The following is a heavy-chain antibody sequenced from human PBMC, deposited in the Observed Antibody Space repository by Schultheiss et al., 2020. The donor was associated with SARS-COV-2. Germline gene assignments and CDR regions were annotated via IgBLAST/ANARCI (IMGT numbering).Heavy chain of an antibody. CDR2: IYSGGST. CDR3: AREEGIAAAPSGY. J-gene: IGHJ4*02. Sequence: GGSLRLSCAASGFTFSSYWMSWVRQAPGKGLEWVSVIYSGGSTYYADSVKGRFTISRDNSKNTLYLQMNSLRAEDTAVYYCAREEGIAAAPSGYWGQGTLVTVSS. D-gene: IGHD6-13*01. V-gene: IGHV3-66*02. CDR1: GFTFSSYW.